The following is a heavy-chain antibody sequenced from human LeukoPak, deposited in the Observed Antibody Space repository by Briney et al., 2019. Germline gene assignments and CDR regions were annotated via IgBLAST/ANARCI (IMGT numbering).Heavy chain of an antibody. CDR2: IYYSGST. J-gene: IGHJ5*02. Sequence: SETLSLTCTVSGGSISSYYWSWIRQPPGKGLEWIGYIYYSGSTYYNPSLKSRVTISVDTSKNQFSLKLSSVTAADTAVYYCARWFGESWDWFDPWGQGTLVTVSS. D-gene: IGHD3-10*01. V-gene: IGHV4-59*08. CDR1: GGSISSYY. CDR3: ARWFGESWDWFDP.